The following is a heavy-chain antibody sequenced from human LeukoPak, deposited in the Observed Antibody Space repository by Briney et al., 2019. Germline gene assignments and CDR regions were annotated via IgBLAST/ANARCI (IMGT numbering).Heavy chain of an antibody. CDR3: ARGGKEMATINLFDY. D-gene: IGHD5-24*01. CDR2: INTNTGNP. Sequence: ASVKVSCKASGYTFAKYAMSWVRQAPGQGLELMGWINTNTGNPTYAQGFTGRFVFSLDTSVSTAYLQINSLKAEDTAAYYCARGGKEMATINLFDYWGQGTLVTVSS. V-gene: IGHV7-4-1*02. CDR1: GYTFAKYA. J-gene: IGHJ4*02.